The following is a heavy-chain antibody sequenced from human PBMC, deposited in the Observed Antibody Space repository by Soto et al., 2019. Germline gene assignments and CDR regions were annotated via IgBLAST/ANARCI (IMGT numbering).Heavy chain of an antibody. Sequence: TLSLTCNVSGGSISSGGYYWSWIRQPPGKGLEWIGYIYYSGSTYYNPSLKSRVTISVDTSKNQFSLKLSSVTAADTAVYYCARGWLVKAGSAFDIWGQGTMVTVSS. D-gene: IGHD3-10*01. V-gene: IGHV4-30-4*01. CDR3: ARGWLVKAGSAFDI. CDR2: IYYSGST. CDR1: GGSISSGGYY. J-gene: IGHJ3*02.